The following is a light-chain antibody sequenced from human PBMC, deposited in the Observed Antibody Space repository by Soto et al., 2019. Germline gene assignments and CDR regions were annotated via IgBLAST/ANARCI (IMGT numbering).Light chain of an antibody. CDR1: HNIVTY. J-gene: IGKJ2*01. CDR3: LQSHSTPPT. CDR2: EAS. V-gene: IGKV1-39*01. Sequence: DIHMAQSPPSLSASVGDRVTITCRASHNIVTYLNWYQQKAGKAPTLLIYEASHLQSGVPVRFFGSGSGTDFQLTIDNLQHEDSATYHCLQSHSTPPTFGPGTKMEIK.